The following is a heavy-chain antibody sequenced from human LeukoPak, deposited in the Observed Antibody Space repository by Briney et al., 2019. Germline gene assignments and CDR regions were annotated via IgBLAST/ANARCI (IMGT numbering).Heavy chain of an antibody. D-gene: IGHD6-13*01. J-gene: IGHJ4*02. Sequence: SETLSLTCTVSGGSLSSYYWSWIRQPAGKGLQWIGRIYTSGSTNYNPSLKSRVTMSVDTSKNQFSLKLSSVTAADTAVYYCAREKAAAGIVDYWGQGTLVTVSS. CDR1: GGSLSSYY. CDR3: AREKAAAGIVDY. V-gene: IGHV4-4*07. CDR2: IYTSGST.